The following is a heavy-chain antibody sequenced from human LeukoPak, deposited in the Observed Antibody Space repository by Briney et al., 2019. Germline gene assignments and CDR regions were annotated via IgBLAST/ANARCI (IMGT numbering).Heavy chain of an antibody. CDR3: AKASYYDSSGYPGY. D-gene: IGHD3-22*01. J-gene: IGHJ4*02. Sequence: GGSLRLSCAASGFTFSSYAMSWVRQAPGKGLEWVSTVSGSGGTTYYADSVKGRFTIPRDNSKNTVYLQMNSLRAEDMAVYYCAKASYYDSSGYPGYWGQGTLVTVSS. V-gene: IGHV3-23*01. CDR2: VSGSGGTT. CDR1: GFTFSSYA.